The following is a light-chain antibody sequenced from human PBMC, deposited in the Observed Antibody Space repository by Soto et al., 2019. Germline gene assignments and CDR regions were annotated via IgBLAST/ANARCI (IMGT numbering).Light chain of an antibody. J-gene: IGKJ1*01. CDR3: QHFGT. CDR1: QSVSSNF. CDR2: GAS. Sequence: EIVLTQSPGTLSLSPGERVTLSCRASQSVSSNFFAWYQQKPGQAPRLVIYGASSRPTGIPDRFSGSGSETDFTLTISRLEPEDFAVYYCQHFGTFGQGTKVDIK. V-gene: IGKV3-20*01.